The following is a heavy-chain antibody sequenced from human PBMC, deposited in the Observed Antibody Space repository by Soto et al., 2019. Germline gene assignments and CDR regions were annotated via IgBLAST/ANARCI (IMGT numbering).Heavy chain of an antibody. Sequence: QGQLPPGGAGTLKPSGTLVLTCAVHGGALSGYYWRWIRQPPGEGLEWIGEINHSGRTNYNPSLKSRVTISVDTSKNQFSLKLSSVTAADTAVYYCALQTTPYYYYGMDVWGQGTTVTVSS. V-gene: IGHV4-34*01. D-gene: IGHD1-1*01. J-gene: IGHJ6*02. CDR2: INHSGRT. CDR3: ALQTTPYYYYGMDV. CDR1: GGALSGYY.